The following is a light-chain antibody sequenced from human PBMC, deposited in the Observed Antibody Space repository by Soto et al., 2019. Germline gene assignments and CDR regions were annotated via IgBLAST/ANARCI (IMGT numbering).Light chain of an antibody. V-gene: IGKV1-5*03. CDR2: QAS. Sequence: ITMTPSPSTLSASVGDRVTITCRASQSTSSYLAWYQQKPGKAPKLLIYQASSLENGVPSRFSGSGSGTEFSLTISSLQPDDFATYYCQQYSSHSTFGQGTKVDIK. CDR1: QSTSSY. J-gene: IGKJ1*01. CDR3: QQYSSHST.